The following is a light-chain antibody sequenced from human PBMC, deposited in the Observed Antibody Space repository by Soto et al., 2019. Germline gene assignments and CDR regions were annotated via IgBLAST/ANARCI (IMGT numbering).Light chain of an antibody. CDR1: SSDVGDYNY. CDR3: CSFEGSYTFWV. J-gene: IGLJ3*02. V-gene: IGLV2-11*01. CDR2: DVS. Sequence: QSALTQPRSVSGSPGQSVTISCTGTSSDVGDYNYVSWYQQYPGKAPKLVIYDVSKRPSGVPDRFSGSKSGNTASLTISGLRAEDEADYYCCSFEGSYTFWVFGGGTQLTVL.